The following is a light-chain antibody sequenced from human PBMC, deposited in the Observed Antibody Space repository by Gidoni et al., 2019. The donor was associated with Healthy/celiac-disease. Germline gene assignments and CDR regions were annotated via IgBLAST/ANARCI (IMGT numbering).Light chain of an antibody. CDR3: QQSYSTPRA. CDR1: QSISSY. J-gene: IGKJ3*01. Sequence: DIQITQSPSSLSASVGDRVTITCRASQSISSYLNWYQQKPGKAPKLLIYAASSLQSGVPSSFSGSGSGTDFTLTISSLQPEDFATYYCQQSYSTPRAFXPXTKVDIK. V-gene: IGKV1-39*01. CDR2: AAS.